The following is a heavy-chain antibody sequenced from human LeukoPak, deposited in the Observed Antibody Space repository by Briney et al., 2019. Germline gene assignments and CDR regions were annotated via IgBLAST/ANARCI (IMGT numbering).Heavy chain of an antibody. Sequence: PSETLSLTCTVSGASINPYYWSWIRQSAGGGLEWIGRVYASGTTNYSPSLSLNGRVTMSVDMSKNHFSLKLISVTAADTAVYYCARDQGYTYGQTHYFDFWGQGIQVTVSS. CDR2: VYASGTT. V-gene: IGHV4-4*07. CDR3: ARDQGYTYGQTHYFDF. D-gene: IGHD2-15*01. CDR1: GASINPYY. J-gene: IGHJ4*02.